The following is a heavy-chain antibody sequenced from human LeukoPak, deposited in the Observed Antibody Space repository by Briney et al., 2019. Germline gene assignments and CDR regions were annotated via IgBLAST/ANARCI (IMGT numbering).Heavy chain of an antibody. CDR2: INDRGST. Sequence: SETLSLTCAVYGGSFSGYYWNWIRQPPGKGLEWIGEINDRGSTKYYPSLKSRVTISVDTSKNQFSLKLTSLTAADTAVYYCARRPGSGSYRNFDYWGQGVLVTVSS. CDR1: GGSFSGYY. J-gene: IGHJ4*02. CDR3: ARRPGSGSYRNFDY. D-gene: IGHD3-10*01. V-gene: IGHV4-34*01.